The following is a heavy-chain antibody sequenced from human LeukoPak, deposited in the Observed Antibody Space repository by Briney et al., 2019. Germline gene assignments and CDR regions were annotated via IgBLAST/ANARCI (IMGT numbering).Heavy chain of an antibody. J-gene: IGHJ4*02. Sequence: ASVKVSCKASGGTFSSYAISWVRQAPGQGLEWMGGIIPIFGTANYAQKFQGRVTITTDESTSTAYMELSSLRSEDTAVYYCARGLYVWGSYRYVYYFDYWGQGTLVTVSS. CDR2: IIPIFGTA. CDR3: ARGLYVWGSYRYVYYFDY. V-gene: IGHV1-69*05. D-gene: IGHD3-16*02. CDR1: GGTFSSYA.